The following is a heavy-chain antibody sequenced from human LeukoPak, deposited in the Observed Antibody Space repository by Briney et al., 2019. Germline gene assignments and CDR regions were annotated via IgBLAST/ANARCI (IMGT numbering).Heavy chain of an antibody. J-gene: IGHJ4*02. D-gene: IGHD6-13*01. CDR2: IYYSGIT. Sequence: PSETLSLTCTVSGGSISSYYWSWVRQPPGKGRGWVGYIYYSGITNYNPSLKSRVTISVETSKNQFSLKLTSVTAADTAVYYCASRRTAAGPEGIDYWGQGTLVTVSS. V-gene: IGHV4-59*01. CDR3: ASRRTAAGPEGIDY. CDR1: GGSISSYY.